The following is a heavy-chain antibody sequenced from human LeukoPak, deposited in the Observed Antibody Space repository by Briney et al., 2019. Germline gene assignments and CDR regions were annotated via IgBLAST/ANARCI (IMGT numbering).Heavy chain of an antibody. D-gene: IGHD5-12*01. CDR3: ARDVSGYGTDDY. V-gene: IGHV4-31*03. Sequence: PSETLSLTCTVSGGSISSGGYYWRWIRQQPGKGLVRIGYIYDSRSTYYNPSLKSRLTISVDTSKIQFSLKLSSVTAADTAVYYCARDVSGYGTDDYWGQGILVTVST. CDR2: IYDSRST. CDR1: GGSISSGGYY. J-gene: IGHJ4*02.